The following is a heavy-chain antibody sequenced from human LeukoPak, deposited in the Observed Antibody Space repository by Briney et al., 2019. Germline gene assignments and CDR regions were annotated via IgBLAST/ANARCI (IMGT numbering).Heavy chain of an antibody. CDR3: ARDGGYSYGLEY. J-gene: IGHJ4*02. CDR2: ISGSGGST. Sequence: GGSLRLSCAASGFTFSSYAMSWVRQAPGKGLEWVSAISGSGGSTYYADSVKGRFTISRDNAKNSLYLQMNSLRAEDTAVYYCARDGGYSYGLEYWGQGTLVTVSS. CDR1: GFTFSSYA. V-gene: IGHV3-23*01. D-gene: IGHD5-18*01.